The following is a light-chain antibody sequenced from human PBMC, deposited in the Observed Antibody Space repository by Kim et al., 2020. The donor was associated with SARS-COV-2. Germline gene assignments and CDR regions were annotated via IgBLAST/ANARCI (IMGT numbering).Light chain of an antibody. J-gene: IGLJ2*01. CDR2: EVT. Sequence: GQSVTISDSATSSDVGGYNSVSWSQHRPGKAPQLVIYEVTNRPSGVPDRFSGSKAGNTASLTVSGLKSEDEADYYCNSYAGDNHWVFGGGPQLTVL. CDR3: NSYAGDNHWV. CDR1: SSDVGGYNS. V-gene: IGLV2-8*01.